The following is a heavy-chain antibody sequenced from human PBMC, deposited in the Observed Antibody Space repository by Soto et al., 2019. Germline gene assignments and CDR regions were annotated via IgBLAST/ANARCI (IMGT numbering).Heavy chain of an antibody. J-gene: IGHJ1*01. CDR2: INPSGGDT. D-gene: IGHD6-25*01. V-gene: IGHV1-46*01. CDR1: GFTFTDYY. Sequence: AASVKVSCKASGFTFTDYYMHWGLQAPGQGLEWMGVINPSGGDTTYAHAFQGRVTMTRDTSTSTLYMELSNLRSADTAVYFCARTTIPAASPFQHWGQGTLVTVFS. CDR3: ARTTIPAASPFQH.